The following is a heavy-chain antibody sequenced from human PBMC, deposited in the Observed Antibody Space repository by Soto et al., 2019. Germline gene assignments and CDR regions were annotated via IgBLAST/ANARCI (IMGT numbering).Heavy chain of an antibody. Sequence: QVQLVESGGGVVQPGRSLRLSCAASGFTFSSYGMHWVRQAPGKGLEWVAVISYDGSDKYYADSVKGRFTLSRDNSKNTLYLLMNSLRAEDTAVYYCAKGLRDGYINDAFDIWGQGTMVTVSS. CDR2: ISYDGSDK. CDR1: GFTFSSYG. D-gene: IGHD5-12*01. V-gene: IGHV3-30*18. CDR3: AKGLRDGYINDAFDI. J-gene: IGHJ3*02.